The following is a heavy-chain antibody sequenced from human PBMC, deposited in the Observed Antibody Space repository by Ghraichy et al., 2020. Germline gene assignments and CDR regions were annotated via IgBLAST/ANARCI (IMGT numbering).Heavy chain of an antibody. D-gene: IGHD6-19*01. Sequence: SETLSLTCIVSGGSISSCGYYWSWIRQHPGKGLEWIGYIYYSGNTYYNPSLRGRVTISVDTSKNQFSLKLSSVTAADTAVYYCARQGGTSMAVADYNWFDPWGQGTLVTVSS. V-gene: IGHV4-31*03. CDR2: IYYSGNT. CDR3: ARQGGTSMAVADYNWFDP. CDR1: GGSISSCGYY. J-gene: IGHJ5*02.